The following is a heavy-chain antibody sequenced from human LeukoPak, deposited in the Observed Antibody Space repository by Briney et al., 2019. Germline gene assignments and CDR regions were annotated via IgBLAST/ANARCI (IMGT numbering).Heavy chain of an antibody. D-gene: IGHD2-8*01. V-gene: IGHV4-61*01. CDR2: IYYSGST. CDR1: GYSISSGYY. J-gene: IGHJ3*02. CDR3: ARVNANAFDI. Sequence: PSETLSLTCNVSGYSISSGYYWSWIRQPPGKGLEWIGYIYYSGSTNYNPSLKSRVTISVDTSKNQFSLKLSSVTAADTAVYYCARVNANAFDIWGQGTMVTVSS.